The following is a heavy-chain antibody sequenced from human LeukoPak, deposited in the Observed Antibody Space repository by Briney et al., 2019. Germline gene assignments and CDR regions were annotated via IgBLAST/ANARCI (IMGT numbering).Heavy chain of an antibody. Sequence: PGRSLRLSCAASGFTFSSYAMHWVRQAPGKGLEWVAVKSYDGSNKYYADSVKGRFTISRDNSKNTLYLQMNSLRAEDTAVYYCAREANGYYFDYWGQGTLVTVSS. CDR1: GFTFSSYA. CDR3: AREANGYYFDY. CDR2: KSYDGSNK. J-gene: IGHJ4*02. D-gene: IGHD2-8*01. V-gene: IGHV3-30-3*01.